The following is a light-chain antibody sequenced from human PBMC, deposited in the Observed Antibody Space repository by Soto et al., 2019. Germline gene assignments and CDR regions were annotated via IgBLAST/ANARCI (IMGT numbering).Light chain of an antibody. J-gene: IGKJ3*01. CDR2: GAS. CDR3: QVYGDSPRFT. V-gene: IGKV3-20*01. Sequence: ILLTQSPCTLSLSPGEGATLACRASQSVSSKYLAWYQQKPGQAPRLLIYGASSRATGIPDRFSGGGSGTDFTLTISRLEPEDFALYFCQVYGDSPRFTFGPG. CDR1: QSVSSKY.